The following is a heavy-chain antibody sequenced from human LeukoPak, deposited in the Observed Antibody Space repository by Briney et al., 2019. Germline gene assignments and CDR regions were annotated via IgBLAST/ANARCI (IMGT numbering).Heavy chain of an antibody. J-gene: IGHJ3*02. V-gene: IGHV3-53*01. CDR1: GFIVNTNY. D-gene: IGHD2-21*01. Sequence: GGSLRLSCAASGFIVNTNYMTWVRQAPGRGLEWVSFIYADGNTYYADSVKGRFTISRDNAKNPLYLQMNNLRAEDTAMFYCATSMAQDVDAFHIWGQGTMVTVSS. CDR3: ATSMAQDVDAFHI. CDR2: IYADGNT.